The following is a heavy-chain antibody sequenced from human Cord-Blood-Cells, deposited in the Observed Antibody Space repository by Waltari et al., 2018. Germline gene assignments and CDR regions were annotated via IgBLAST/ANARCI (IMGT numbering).Heavy chain of an antibody. J-gene: IGHJ2*01. V-gene: IGHV1-8*01. Sequence: QVQLVQSGAEVKKPGASVKVSCKASGYTFTSYDINWVRQATGQGLEWRGGMNPNSGNTGYAQKFQGRVTMTRNTSISTAYMELSSLRSEDTAVYYCARGPGCSGGSCYYWYFDLWGRGTLVTVSS. CDR1: GYTFTSYD. CDR2: MNPNSGNT. D-gene: IGHD2-15*01. CDR3: ARGPGCSGGSCYYWYFDL.